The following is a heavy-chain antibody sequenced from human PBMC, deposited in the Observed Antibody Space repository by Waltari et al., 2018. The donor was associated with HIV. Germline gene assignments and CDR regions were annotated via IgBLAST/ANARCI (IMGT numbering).Heavy chain of an antibody. D-gene: IGHD4-17*01. CDR3: ARVVNYGDNSVYYGRR. Sequence: QVQLVQSGAEVKKPGASVKVSCKASGYTFTDYYIYWVRQAPGQGLEWMGRINLNSGVTNYAQKLQGGVIMTRDTSISTAYMELSRLRSDDTAVYYCARVVNYGDNSVYYGRRLGPRDHGHRLL. V-gene: IGHV1-2*06. CDR1: GYTFTDYY. J-gene: IGHJ6*02. CDR2: INLNSGVT.